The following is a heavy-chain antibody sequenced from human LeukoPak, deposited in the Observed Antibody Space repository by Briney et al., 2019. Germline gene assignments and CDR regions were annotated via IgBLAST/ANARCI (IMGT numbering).Heavy chain of an antibody. CDR1: GYTFTSYG. CDR3: AREGGGPSQWLDHYYYYMDV. D-gene: IGHD6-19*01. Sequence: ASVKVSCKASGYTFTSYGISWVRQAPGQGLEWMGWISAYNGNTNYAQKLQGRVTMTTDTSTSTAYMELRSLRSDDTAVYYCAREGGGPSQWLDHYYYYMDVWGKGATVTVSS. J-gene: IGHJ6*03. V-gene: IGHV1-18*01. CDR2: ISAYNGNT.